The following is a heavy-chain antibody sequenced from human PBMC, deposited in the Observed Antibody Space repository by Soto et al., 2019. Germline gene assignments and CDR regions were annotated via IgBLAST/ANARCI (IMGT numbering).Heavy chain of an antibody. D-gene: IGHD6-6*01. V-gene: IGHV3-30*04. CDR2: ISYDEIDK. J-gene: IGHJ4*02. CDR1: GFTFSNYT. Sequence: PGGSLRLSCAASGFTFSNYTMHWVRQAPGKGLEWVALISYDEIDKYFADAVKGRFTISRDNSKNTLYLQMDSLRAEDTAVYYCAGRSVSSDYWGRGTLVTVSS. CDR3: AGRSVSSDY.